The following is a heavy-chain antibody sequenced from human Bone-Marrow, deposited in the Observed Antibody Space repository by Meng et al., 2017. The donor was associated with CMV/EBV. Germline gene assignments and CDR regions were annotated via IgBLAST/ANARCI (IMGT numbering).Heavy chain of an antibody. J-gene: IGHJ3*02. CDR2: INPNSGGT. CDR1: GYTFTGYY. CDR3: ARWDIVVREGAFDI. Sequence: ASVKVSCKASGYTFTGYYMHWVRQAPGQGLEWMGWINPNSGGTNYAQKFQGRVTMTRDTSISTAYMELSRLRSDDTAVYYCARWDIVVREGAFDIWGQGTMVTASS. D-gene: IGHD2-21*01. V-gene: IGHV1-2*02.